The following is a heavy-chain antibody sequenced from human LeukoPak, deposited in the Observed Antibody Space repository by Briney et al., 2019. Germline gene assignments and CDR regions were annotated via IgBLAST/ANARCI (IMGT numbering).Heavy chain of an antibody. CDR3: ARESIARNFDY. Sequence: GASVKVSCKASGYTFTSYYMHWVRQAPGQGLEWMGIINPSGGSTSYAQKFQGRVTMTTDTSTSTAYMELRSLRSDDTAVYYCARESIARNFDYWGQGTLVTVSS. J-gene: IGHJ4*02. V-gene: IGHV1-46*01. CDR2: INPSGGST. D-gene: IGHD6-6*01. CDR1: GYTFTSYY.